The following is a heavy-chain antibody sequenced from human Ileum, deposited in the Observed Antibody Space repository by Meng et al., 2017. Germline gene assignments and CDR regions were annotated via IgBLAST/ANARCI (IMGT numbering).Heavy chain of an antibody. CDR1: GFWFSSYW. CDR3: ATKAAPGYGMDI. V-gene: IGHV3-7*01. Sequence: ESLKIPCVASGFWFSSYWIIWVRQAPGKGLEWVANINGGGTEKNYVASVKGRFTISRDNPKNSLYLQMNSLRADDTAVYYCATKAAPGYGMDIWGQGTTVTVSS. CDR2: INGGGTEK. D-gene: IGHD6-13*01. J-gene: IGHJ6*02.